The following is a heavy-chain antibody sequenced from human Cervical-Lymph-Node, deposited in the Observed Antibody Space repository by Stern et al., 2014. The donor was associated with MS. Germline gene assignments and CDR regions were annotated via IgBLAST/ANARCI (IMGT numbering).Heavy chain of an antibody. CDR3: ARPGRPIGYYYGMDV. CDR1: GGTFSSYA. J-gene: IGHJ6*02. D-gene: IGHD1-1*01. Sequence: QDQLVQSGAEVKKPGASVKVSCKASGGTFSSYAISWVRQAPGQGLEWMGGISPIFGTANYAQKFQGRVAITADESTSTAYMELSSLRSEDTAVYYCARPGRPIGYYYGMDVWGQGTTVTVSS. V-gene: IGHV1-69*12. CDR2: ISPIFGTA.